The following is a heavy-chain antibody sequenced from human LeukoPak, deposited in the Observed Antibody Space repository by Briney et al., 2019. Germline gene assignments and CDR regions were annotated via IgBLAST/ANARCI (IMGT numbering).Heavy chain of an antibody. J-gene: IGHJ5*02. D-gene: IGHD3-22*01. Sequence: PGGSLRLSCAASGFTFDDYTMHRVRQAPGKGLEWVSLISWDGGSTYYADSVKGRFTISRDNSKNSLYLQMTSLRTEDTALDYCAKGAYYYDSSLRNNWFDPWGQGTLVTVSS. CDR2: ISWDGGST. V-gene: IGHV3-43*01. CDR1: GFTFDDYT. CDR3: AKGAYYYDSSLRNNWFDP.